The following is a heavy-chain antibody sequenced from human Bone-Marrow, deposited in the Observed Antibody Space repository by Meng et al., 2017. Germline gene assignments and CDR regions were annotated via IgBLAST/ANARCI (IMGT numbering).Heavy chain of an antibody. CDR3: AKNRGFSSTWSPLDS. CDR1: GFTFSSYA. Sequence: GESLKISCAASGFTFSSYAMHWVRQAPGKGLEWLGRIRDKRNSYTTEYAASVKGRFTISRDDSKNSLYLQMNSLQTEDTAVYFCAKNRGFSSTWSPLDSWGQGTLVTVSS. D-gene: IGHD6-13*01. V-gene: IGHV3-72*01. J-gene: IGHJ4*02. CDR2: IRDKRNSYTT.